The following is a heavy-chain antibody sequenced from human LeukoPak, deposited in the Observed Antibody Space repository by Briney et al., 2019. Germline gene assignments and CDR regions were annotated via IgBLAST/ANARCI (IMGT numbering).Heavy chain of an antibody. CDR1: GFTVSSNY. Sequence: QAGGSLRLSCAASGFTVSSNYMSWVRQAPGKGLEWVSVIYSGGSTYYADSVKGRFTISRDNSKNTLYLQMNSLRAEDTAVYYCARDGNGSGMNYYYYGMDVWGQGTTVTVSS. V-gene: IGHV3-66*01. CDR2: IYSGGST. J-gene: IGHJ6*02. CDR3: ARDGNGSGMNYYYYGMDV. D-gene: IGHD3-10*01.